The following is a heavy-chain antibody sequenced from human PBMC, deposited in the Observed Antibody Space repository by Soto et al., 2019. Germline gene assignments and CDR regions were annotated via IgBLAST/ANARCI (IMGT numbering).Heavy chain of an antibody. D-gene: IGHD3-3*01. CDR3: ARGTRLEWLSEYFDH. Sequence: SETLSLTCTVSGGSISSYYWSWIRQPPGKGLEWIGYIYYSGSTNYNPSLKSRVTISVDTSKNQFSLKLSSVTAADTAVYYCARGTRLEWLSEYFDHWGQGTLVTVSS. CDR1: GGSISSYY. V-gene: IGHV4-59*01. J-gene: IGHJ4*02. CDR2: IYYSGST.